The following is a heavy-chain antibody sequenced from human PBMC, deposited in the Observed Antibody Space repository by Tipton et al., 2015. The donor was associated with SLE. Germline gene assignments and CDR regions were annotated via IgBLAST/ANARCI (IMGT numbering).Heavy chain of an antibody. J-gene: IGHJ5*02. CDR3: ARDFAYSSGWS. CDR2: VSDDGSDK. D-gene: IGHD6-19*01. CDR1: VFTFSNKI. V-gene: IGHV3-30*04. Sequence: SLRLSCAASVFTFSNKIMYWVRQAPGKGLEWVAAVSDDGSDKYYAESVKGRFTISRDNSKNTLYLELNSQRPEDTAVYYCARDFAYSSGWSWGQGTLVVVSS.